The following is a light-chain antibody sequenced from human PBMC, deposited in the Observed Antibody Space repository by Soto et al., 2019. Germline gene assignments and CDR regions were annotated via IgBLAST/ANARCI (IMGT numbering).Light chain of an antibody. J-gene: IGKJ1*01. V-gene: IGKV3-20*01. CDR2: GAS. CDR3: QQYGSSPRT. CDR1: QSVTSSS. Sequence: EIVLAQSPGTLSLSPGERATLSCRASQSVTSSSLAWYQQRPGQAPRLLIYGASSRATGIPDRFSGSGSGTDFTLTISRLEPEDFEVYYCQQYGSSPRTFGQGTKVDIK.